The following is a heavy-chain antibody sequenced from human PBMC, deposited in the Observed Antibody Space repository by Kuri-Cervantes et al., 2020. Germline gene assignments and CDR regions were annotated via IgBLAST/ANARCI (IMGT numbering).Heavy chain of an antibody. Sequence: ASVKVSCKASGYTFTSHYMHWVRQAPGQGLEWMGIINPSGGSTSYAQKFQGRVTMTRDTSTSTVYMELSSLRSEDTAVYYCATPSMVRGVMEYYYYGMDVWGQGTTVTVSS. CDR3: ATPSMVRGVMEYYYYGMDV. CDR2: INPSGGST. J-gene: IGHJ6*02. CDR1: GYTFTSHY. D-gene: IGHD3-10*01. V-gene: IGHV1-46*01.